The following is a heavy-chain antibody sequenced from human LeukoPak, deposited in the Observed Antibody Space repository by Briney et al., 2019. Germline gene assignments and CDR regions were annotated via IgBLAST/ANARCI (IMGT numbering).Heavy chain of an antibody. CDR1: GFSYRDYW. D-gene: IGHD3-10*01. CDR2: IEPDGSGK. Sequence: HAGGPLRLSCAASGFSYRDYWMSWVRQAPGKGLEWVADIEPDGSGKTYVDSVKGRFTISRDNAQQSLYLQMDTLTAEDTAVYYCVTSWVRQQRDFWGQGTLVTVSS. J-gene: IGHJ4*02. CDR3: VTSWVRQQRDF. V-gene: IGHV3-7*01.